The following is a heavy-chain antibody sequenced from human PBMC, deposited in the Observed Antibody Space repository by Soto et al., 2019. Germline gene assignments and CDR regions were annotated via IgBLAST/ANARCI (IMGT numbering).Heavy chain of an antibody. CDR3: AKDPGYPDNYYDSSGYIGAGYFDY. V-gene: IGHV3-23*01. J-gene: IGHJ4*02. CDR2: ISGSGGST. D-gene: IGHD3-22*01. Sequence: GGSLRLSCAASGFTFSSYAMSWVRQAPGKGLEWVSAISGSGGSTYYADSVKGRFTISRDNSKNTLYLQMNSLRAEDTAVYYCAKDPGYPDNYYDSSGYIGAGYFDYWGQGTLVTVSS. CDR1: GFTFSSYA.